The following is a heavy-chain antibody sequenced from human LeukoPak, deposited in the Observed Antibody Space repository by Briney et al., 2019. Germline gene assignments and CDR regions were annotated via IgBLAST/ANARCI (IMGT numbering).Heavy chain of an antibody. Sequence: AGGSLRLSCAAPGFTFSNHAMSWVRQAPGKGLQWVSAISGGGVAIYYADSVKGRFTISRDNSRNTLYLQMNSLRAEDTAVYYCAKDGFDYYDSSGYYYFNYWGQGTLVTVSS. CDR1: GFTFSNHA. J-gene: IGHJ4*02. CDR2: ISGGGVAI. CDR3: AKDGFDYYDSSGYYYFNY. D-gene: IGHD3-22*01. V-gene: IGHV3-23*01.